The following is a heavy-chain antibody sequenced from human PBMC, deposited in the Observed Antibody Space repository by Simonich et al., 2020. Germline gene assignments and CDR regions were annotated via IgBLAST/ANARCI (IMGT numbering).Heavy chain of an antibody. Sequence: EVQLVESGGGLVQPGGSLRLSCAASGFTFSSYWRSWVRQAPGKGLGWVANIKQGGSEKYYVDSVKGRFTISRDNAKNSLYLQMNSLRAEDTAVYYCARDGLGTAYYYYMDVWGKGTTVTVSS. CDR1: GFTFSSYW. V-gene: IGHV3-7*01. CDR3: ARDGLGTAYYYYMDV. J-gene: IGHJ6*03. CDR2: IKQGGSEK. D-gene: IGHD7-27*01.